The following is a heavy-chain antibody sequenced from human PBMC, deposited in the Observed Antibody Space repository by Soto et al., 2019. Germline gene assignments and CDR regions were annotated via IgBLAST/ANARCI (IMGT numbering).Heavy chain of an antibody. Sequence: ASETLSLTCIVSGDSVTSGSYYWTWLRQPPGKGLEWIGYISYTGRTKYNPSLQSRVTISVDTSKNDFSLNLSSVTAADTAVYFCAREWGLLPYYVMNVWGHGTAVAVSS. V-gene: IGHV4-61*03. D-gene: IGHD7-27*01. CDR3: AREWGLLPYYVMNV. CDR2: ISYTGRT. CDR1: GDSVTSGSYY. J-gene: IGHJ6*02.